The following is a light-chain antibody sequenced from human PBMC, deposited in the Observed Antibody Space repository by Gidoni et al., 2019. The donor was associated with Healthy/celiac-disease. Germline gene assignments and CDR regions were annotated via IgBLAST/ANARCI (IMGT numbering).Light chain of an antibody. CDR1: QSISSY. CDR2: AAS. J-gene: IGKJ2*01. V-gene: IGKV1-39*01. Sequence: DIQMTPSPSSLSASVGDRVTITCRASQSISSYLNWYQQKPGKAPKLRIYAASSLQSGVPSRFSGSGSGTDFTLTISSLQPEDFATYYCQQSYSTPRTFGQXTKLEIK. CDR3: QQSYSTPRT.